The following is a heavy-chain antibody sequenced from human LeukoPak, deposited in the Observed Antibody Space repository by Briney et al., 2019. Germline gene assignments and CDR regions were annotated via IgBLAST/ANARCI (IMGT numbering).Heavy chain of an antibody. Sequence: PSVKVSYKASGYTFTSYYMHWVRHPPGQGLEWMRIINPSGCSTSYAQKFQGRVTMTRDMSTRTVYMELSSLRSEDTGVYYCARGGMGAQVDYWGQGTLVTVSS. J-gene: IGHJ4*02. CDR1: GYTFTSYY. D-gene: IGHD1-26*01. CDR2: INPSGCST. CDR3: ARGGMGAQVDY. V-gene: IGHV1-46*01.